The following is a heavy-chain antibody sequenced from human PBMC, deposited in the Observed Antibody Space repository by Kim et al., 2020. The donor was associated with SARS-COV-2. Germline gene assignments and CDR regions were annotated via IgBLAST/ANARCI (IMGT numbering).Heavy chain of an antibody. D-gene: IGHD5-18*01. V-gene: IGHV1-3*01. CDR1: GYTFTSYA. J-gene: IGHJ4*02. CDR2: INAGNGNT. CDR3: AREVGGYSYGYFDY. Sequence: ASVKVSCKASGYTFTSYAMHWVRQAPGQRLEWMGWINAGNGNTKYSQKFQGRVTITRDTSASTAYMELSSLRSEDMAVYYCAREVGGYSYGYFDYWGQGTLVTVSS.